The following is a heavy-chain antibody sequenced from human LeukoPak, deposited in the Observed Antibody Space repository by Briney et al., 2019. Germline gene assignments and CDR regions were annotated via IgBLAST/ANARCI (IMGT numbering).Heavy chain of an antibody. D-gene: IGHD6-25*01. Sequence: GGSLRLSCAASGFTFSTYAMSWVRQAPGKGLEWVSGISGSGSSTTHADSVKDRFTISRDNSKNTLYLQMNSPRAEDTALYYCAKDMYSGSNYFFDSWGQGTLVTASS. CDR2: ISGSGSST. V-gene: IGHV3-23*01. J-gene: IGHJ4*02. CDR3: AKDMYSGSNYFFDS. CDR1: GFTFSTYA.